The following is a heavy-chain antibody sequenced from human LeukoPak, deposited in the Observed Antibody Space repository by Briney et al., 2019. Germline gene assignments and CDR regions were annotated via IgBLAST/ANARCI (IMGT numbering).Heavy chain of an antibody. J-gene: IGHJ6*02. CDR1: GFTFSSYG. CDR3: ARGPTIFLGMDV. D-gene: IGHD3-9*01. CDR2: ISYDGSNK. V-gene: IGHV3-30*03. Sequence: GGSLRLSCAASGFTFSSYGMHWVRQAPGKGLEWVAVISYDGSNKYYADSVKGRFTISRDNSKNTLYLQMNSLRAEDTAVYSCARGPTIFLGMDVWGQGTTVTVPS.